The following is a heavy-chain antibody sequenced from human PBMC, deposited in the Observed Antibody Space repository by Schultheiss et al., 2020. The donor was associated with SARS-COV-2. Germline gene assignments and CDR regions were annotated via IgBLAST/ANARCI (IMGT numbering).Heavy chain of an antibody. V-gene: IGHV3-33*01. CDR2: IWYDGSNK. CDR3: ARTSYCSGGRCQPFDY. CDR1: GFTFSSYG. D-gene: IGHD2-15*01. J-gene: IGHJ4*02. Sequence: GGSLRLSCAASGFTFSSYGMHWVRQAPGKGLEWVAVIWYDGSNKYYADSVKGRFTISRDNSKNTLYLQMNSLKIEDTAVYYCARTSYCSGGRCQPFDYWGQGTLVTVSS.